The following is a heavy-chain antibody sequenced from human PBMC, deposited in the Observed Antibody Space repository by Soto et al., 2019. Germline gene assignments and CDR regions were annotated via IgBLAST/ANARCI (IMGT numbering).Heavy chain of an antibody. D-gene: IGHD1-7*01. V-gene: IGHV3-23*01. CDR1: VFTFSSYA. CDR2: ISGSGGST. J-gene: IGHJ6*03. CDR3: ARDRGYNWNYVSYMDV. Sequence: GGSLRLSCAASVFTFSSYAMSWVRQAPGKGLEWVSAISGSGGSTYYADSVKGRFTISRDNSKNTLYLQMNSLRAEDTAVYYCARDRGYNWNYVSYMDVWGKGTTVTVSS.